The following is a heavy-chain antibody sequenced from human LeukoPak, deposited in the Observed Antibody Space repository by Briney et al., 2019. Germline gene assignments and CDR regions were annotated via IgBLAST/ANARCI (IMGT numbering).Heavy chain of an antibody. CDR3: AGAYQLPWYYFDY. CDR2: INSDGSST. D-gene: IGHD2-2*01. V-gene: IGHV3-74*01. Sequence: GGSLRLSCAASGFTFSSYWMHWVRQAPGKGLVWVSRINSDGSSTSYADSVKGRFTISRDNSKNTLYLQMNSLRAEDTAVYYCAGAYQLPWYYFDYWGQGTLVTVSS. CDR1: GFTFSSYW. J-gene: IGHJ4*02.